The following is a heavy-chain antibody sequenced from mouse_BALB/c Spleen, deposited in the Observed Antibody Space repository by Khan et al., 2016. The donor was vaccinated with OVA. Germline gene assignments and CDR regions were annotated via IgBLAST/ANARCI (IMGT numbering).Heavy chain of an antibody. CDR2: ISSGDTT. CDR3: ASDYWFAY. Sequence: EVQRVESGGGLVKPGGSLKLSCAASGFTFSNYGVSWVRQPPEKRLEWVASISSGDTTYYPDSVKGRFTISSYNSRNILYLQMSSLRSEDTAMYYCASDYWFAYWGQGTLVTVSA. J-gene: IGHJ3*01. CDR1: GFTFSNYG. V-gene: IGHV5-6-5*01. D-gene: IGHD2-13*01.